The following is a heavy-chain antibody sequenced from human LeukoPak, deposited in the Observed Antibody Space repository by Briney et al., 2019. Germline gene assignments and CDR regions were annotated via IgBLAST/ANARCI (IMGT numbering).Heavy chain of an antibody. CDR1: GFTFSSYS. Sequence: GGSLRLSCAASGFTFSSYSMNWVRQAPGKGLEWVAVIWYDGSNKYYADSVKGRFTISRDNSKNTLYLQMNSLRAEDTAVYYCARDPGSGYYYFDYWGQGTLVTVSS. CDR2: IWYDGSNK. CDR3: ARDPGSGYYYFDY. V-gene: IGHV3-33*08. J-gene: IGHJ4*02. D-gene: IGHD3-22*01.